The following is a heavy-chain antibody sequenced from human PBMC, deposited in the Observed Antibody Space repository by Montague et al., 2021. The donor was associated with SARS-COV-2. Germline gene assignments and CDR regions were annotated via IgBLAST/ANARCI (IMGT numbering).Heavy chain of an antibody. V-gene: IGHV4-59*01. J-gene: IGHJ4*02. CDR2: IYYTGSV. Sequence: SETLSLTCTVSGDSIGSYYWSWIRQPPGKGLEWIGYIYYTGSVNYNPSLKSRVTISVDTSKNQFSLKLSSVTAADTAVYYCARGSGDYWGQGTLVTVSS. D-gene: IGHD7-27*01. CDR1: GDSIGSYY. CDR3: ARGSGDY.